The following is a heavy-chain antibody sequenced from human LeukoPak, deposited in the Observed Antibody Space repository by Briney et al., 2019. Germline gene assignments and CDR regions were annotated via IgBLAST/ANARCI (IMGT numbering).Heavy chain of an antibody. CDR3: ARDLGEAWYYYYGMDV. J-gene: IGHJ6*02. V-gene: IGHV3-74*01. CDR1: GFTFSSYW. D-gene: IGHD3-10*01. CDR2: INSDGSRT. Sequence: GGSLRLSCAASGFTFSSYWMHWVRQAPGKGLVWVSRINSDGSRTNYADSVKGRFTISRDNAKNTLYLQMNSLRAEDTAVYYCARDLGEAWYYYYGMDVWGQGTTVTISS.